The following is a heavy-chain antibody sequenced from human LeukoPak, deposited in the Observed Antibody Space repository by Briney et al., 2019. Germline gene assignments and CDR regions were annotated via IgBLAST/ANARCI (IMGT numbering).Heavy chain of an antibody. CDR3: ARAGDSSGWFWQY. D-gene: IGHD6-13*01. J-gene: IGHJ4*02. CDR1: GGSISSYY. CDR2: IHYTGGT. V-gene: IGHV4-59*01. Sequence: SETLSLTCTVSGGSISSYYWSWIRQSPGKGLEWIGQIHYTGGTSYNPSLKSRLTVSLDTPKNQFSLKLSSVTAADTAVYYCARAGDSSGWFWQYWGQGTLVTVSS.